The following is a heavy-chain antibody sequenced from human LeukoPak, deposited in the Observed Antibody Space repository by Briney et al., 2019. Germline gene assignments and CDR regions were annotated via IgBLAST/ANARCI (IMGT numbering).Heavy chain of an antibody. CDR3: ARGFGRYFDYGWFDP. J-gene: IGHJ5*02. CDR2: ISSSGSTI. Sequence: PGGSLRLSCAASGFTFSSYEMNWVRQAPGKGLEWVSYISSSGSTIYYADSVKGRFTISRDNAKNSLYLQTNSLRAEDTAVYYCARGFGRYFDYGWFDPWGQGTLVTVSS. CDR1: GFTFSSYE. V-gene: IGHV3-48*03. D-gene: IGHD3-9*01.